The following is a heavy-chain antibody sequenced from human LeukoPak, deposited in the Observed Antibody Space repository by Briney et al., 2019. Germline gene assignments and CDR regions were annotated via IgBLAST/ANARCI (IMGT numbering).Heavy chain of an antibody. Sequence: GGSLRLSCTVSGFTYGDYAMSWFRQAPGKGLEWVGVIRSKVYGGTTEYAASVKDRFTISRDDSKSIAYLQMNSLKTEDTAIYYCSRDFKAFESSPDSWGQGTLVTVSS. CDR2: IRSKVYGGTT. V-gene: IGHV3-49*03. CDR1: GFTYGDYA. D-gene: IGHD6-13*01. J-gene: IGHJ4*02. CDR3: SRDFKAFESSPDS.